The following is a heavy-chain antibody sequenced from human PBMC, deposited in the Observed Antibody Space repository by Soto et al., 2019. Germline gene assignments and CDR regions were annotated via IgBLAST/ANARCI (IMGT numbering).Heavy chain of an antibody. J-gene: IGHJ5*02. Sequence: QITLKESGPTLVKPTQTLTLTCTFSGFSLSTSGVGVGWIRQPPGKALEWLALIYWDDDKRYSPSLKSRLTITKDTSKNQVVLTMTNMDPVDTATYYCAHRRGHYGSGSYAYNWFDPWGQGTLVTVSS. CDR3: AHRRGHYGSGSYAYNWFDP. CDR1: GFSLSTSGVG. D-gene: IGHD3-10*01. CDR2: IYWDDDK. V-gene: IGHV2-5*02.